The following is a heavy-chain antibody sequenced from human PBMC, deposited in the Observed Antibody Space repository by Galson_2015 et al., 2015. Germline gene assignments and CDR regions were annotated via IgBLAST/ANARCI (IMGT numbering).Heavy chain of an antibody. CDR3: GRQAMRATPLDY. CDR1: GYTFTSYS. Sequence: SVKVSCKASGYTFTSYSIHWVRQAPGQRLEWMGWITPADGNTKYSQRFQGRVTFTRDTSAGTAYMEVSRLTSVDTAVYYCGRQAMRATPLDYWGQGTLVTVPS. J-gene: IGHJ4*02. CDR2: ITPADGNT. V-gene: IGHV1-3*01.